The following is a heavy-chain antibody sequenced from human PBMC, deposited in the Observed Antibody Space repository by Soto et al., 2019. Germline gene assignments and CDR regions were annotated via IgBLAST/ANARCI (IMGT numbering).Heavy chain of an antibody. J-gene: IGHJ4*02. V-gene: IGHV3-11*01. CDR2: ISDTSTI. CDR3: ARVLGYYFDY. CDR1: GFTFSDYY. D-gene: IGHD3-10*01. Sequence: QVQLVESGGGFVKPGGSLRLSCAASGFTFSDYYMTWIRQAPGKGLEWVSYISDTSTIYYADSVKGRFTISRDNAKNSLYLQMNSLRAEDTAVYYCARVLGYYFDYWGQGTLVTVSS.